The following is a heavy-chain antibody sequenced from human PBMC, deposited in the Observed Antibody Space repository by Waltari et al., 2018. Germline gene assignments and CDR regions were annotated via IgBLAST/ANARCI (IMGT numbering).Heavy chain of an antibody. D-gene: IGHD3-10*01. Sequence: QVQLVESGGGVVQPGRSLRLAWAAPGFTFSSYAMPWVRQAPGKGLEWVAVISDDGSNKYYADSVKGRFTISRDNSKNTLYLQMNSLRAEDTAVYYCARDGYYYGSGSYLDYWGQGTLVTVSS. CDR3: ARDGYYYGSGSYLDY. CDR2: ISDDGSNK. J-gene: IGHJ4*02. CDR1: GFTFSSYA. V-gene: IGHV3-30-3*01.